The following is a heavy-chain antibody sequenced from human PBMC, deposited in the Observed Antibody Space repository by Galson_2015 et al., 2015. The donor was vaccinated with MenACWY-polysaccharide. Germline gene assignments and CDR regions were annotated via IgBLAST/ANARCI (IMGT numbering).Heavy chain of an antibody. Sequence: SLRLSCAASGFTFSSYAMNWVRQAPGKGLEWVSSISNSGGSTYYADSVKGRFTISRDNSKITLYLQMNSLRAADTAIYYCAKDLRGREAALSIDYWGQGSLVTVSS. CDR1: GFTFSSYA. CDR3: AKDLRGREAALSIDY. V-gene: IGHV3-23*01. CDR2: ISNSGGST. J-gene: IGHJ4*02. D-gene: IGHD3-10*01.